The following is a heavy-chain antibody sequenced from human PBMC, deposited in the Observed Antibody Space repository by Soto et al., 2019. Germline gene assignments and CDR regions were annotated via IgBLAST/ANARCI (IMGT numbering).Heavy chain of an antibody. Sequence: QITLKESGPTLVKPTQTLTLTCTFSGFSLSTSGVGVGWIRQPPGKALEWLALIYWDDDKSYSPSLKSRLTSHKDTSKNRVVLTMTNMDPVDTATYYCAHTYYGDYELDYWGQGTLVTVSS. D-gene: IGHD4-17*01. J-gene: IGHJ4*02. CDR3: AHTYYGDYELDY. CDR2: IYWDDDK. V-gene: IGHV2-5*02. CDR1: GFSLSTSGVG.